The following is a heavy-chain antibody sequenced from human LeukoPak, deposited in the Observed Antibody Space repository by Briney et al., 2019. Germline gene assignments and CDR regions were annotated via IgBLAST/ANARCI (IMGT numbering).Heavy chain of an antibody. J-gene: IGHJ1*01. Sequence: PGGSLRLSCAASGFTFSSYSMNWVRQAPGKGLEWVSSISSSSSYIYYADSVKGRFTISRDNAKNSLYLQMNSLRAEDTAVYYCARDAGDCSSTSCYGNEYFQHWSQGTLVTVSS. CDR2: ISSSSSYI. D-gene: IGHD2-2*01. CDR3: ARDAGDCSSTSCYGNEYFQH. V-gene: IGHV3-21*01. CDR1: GFTFSSYS.